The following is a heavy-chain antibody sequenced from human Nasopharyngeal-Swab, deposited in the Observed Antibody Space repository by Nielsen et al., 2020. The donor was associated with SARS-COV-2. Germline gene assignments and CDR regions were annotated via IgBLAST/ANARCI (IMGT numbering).Heavy chain of an antibody. CDR2: IFSNDEK. Sequence: SGPTLVKPTETLTLTCTVSGFSLSNARMGVRWIRQPPGKALEWLAHIFSNDEKSYSTSLKSRLTISKDTSKSQVVLTMTNMDPVDTAIYYCARIRGLGWYFDLWGRGTLVTVSS. V-gene: IGHV2-26*01. J-gene: IGHJ2*01. CDR1: GFSLSNARMG. D-gene: IGHD3-22*01. CDR3: ARIRGLGWYFDL.